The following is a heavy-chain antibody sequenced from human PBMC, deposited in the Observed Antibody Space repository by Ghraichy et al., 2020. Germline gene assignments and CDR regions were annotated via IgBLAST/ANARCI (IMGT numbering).Heavy chain of an antibody. CDR1: GFTFSSYA. J-gene: IGHJ6*02. V-gene: IGHV3-23*01. CDR3: AKNTGHYYYYGMDV. D-gene: IGHD5-18*01. Sequence: GESLNISCAASGFTFSSYAMSWVRQAPGKGLEWVSAISGSGGSTYYADSVKGRFTISRDNSKNTLYLQMNSLRAEDTAVYYCAKNTGHYYYYGMDVWGQGTTVTVSS. CDR2: ISGSGGST.